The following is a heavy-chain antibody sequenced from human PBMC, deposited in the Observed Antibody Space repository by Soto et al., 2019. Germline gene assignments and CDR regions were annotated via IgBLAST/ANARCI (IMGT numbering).Heavy chain of an antibody. D-gene: IGHD4-4*01. V-gene: IGHV3-74*01. CDR2: INSDGSST. CDR1: GFTFSSYW. Sequence: GGSLRLSCAASGFTFSSYWMHWFRQAPGKGLVWVSRINSDGSSTSYADSVKGRFTISRDNAKNTLYLQMNSLRAEDTAVYYCAREVALVYSNNWFDPWGQGTLVTVSS. J-gene: IGHJ5*02. CDR3: AREVALVYSNNWFDP.